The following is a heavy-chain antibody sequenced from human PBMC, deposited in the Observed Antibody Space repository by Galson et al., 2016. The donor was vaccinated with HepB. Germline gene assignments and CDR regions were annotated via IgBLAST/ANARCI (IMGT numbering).Heavy chain of an antibody. V-gene: IGHV1-69*06. CDR1: GGTFSSYA. CDR2: IIPIFGTA. Sequence: SVKVSCKASGGTFSSYAISWVRQAPGQGLEWMGGIIPIFGTANYAQKFQGRVTITADKSTSTAYMELSSLRSEDTAVYYCARDSGSGRYYNDFAYYFDYWGQGTLVTVSS. J-gene: IGHJ4*02. CDR3: ARDSGSGRYYNDFAYYFDY. D-gene: IGHD3-10*01.